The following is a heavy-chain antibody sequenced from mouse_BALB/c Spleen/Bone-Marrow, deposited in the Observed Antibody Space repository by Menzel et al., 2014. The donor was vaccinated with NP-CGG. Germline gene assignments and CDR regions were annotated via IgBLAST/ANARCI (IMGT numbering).Heavy chain of an antibody. CDR3: ARRDSSGYWFAY. Sequence: EVQRVESGGGLVQPKGSLKLSCAASGFTFNTYAMNWVRQAPGKGLEWVARIRSKSNNYATYYADSVKDRFTISRDDSQCMLYLQMNNLKTEDTAMYYCARRDSSGYWFAYWGQGTLVTVSA. CDR1: GFTFNTYA. D-gene: IGHD3-2*01. V-gene: IGHV10-1*02. J-gene: IGHJ3*01. CDR2: IRSKSNNYAT.